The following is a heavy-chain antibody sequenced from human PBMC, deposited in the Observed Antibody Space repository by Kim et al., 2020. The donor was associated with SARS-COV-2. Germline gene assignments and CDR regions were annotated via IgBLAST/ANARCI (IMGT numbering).Heavy chain of an antibody. CDR3: ARDYNSDYFPYMDV. V-gene: IGHV3-74*01. J-gene: IGHJ6*03. D-gene: IGHD4-4*01. Sequence: ADSGKGRFTISRDNDKNTLYLQMNSLRAEDTAVYYCARDYNSDYFPYMDVWGNGTTVSVSS.